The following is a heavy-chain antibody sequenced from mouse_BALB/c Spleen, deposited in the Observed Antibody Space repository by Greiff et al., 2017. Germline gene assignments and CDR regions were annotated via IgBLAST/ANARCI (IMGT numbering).Heavy chain of an antibody. J-gene: IGHJ4*01. CDR3: ARIYDGYYDAMDY. CDR1: GFTFSSYG. V-gene: IGHV5-6-3*01. D-gene: IGHD2-3*01. Sequence: EVLLVESGGGLVQPGGSLKLSCAASGFTFSSYGMSWVRQTPDKRLELVATINSNGGSTYYPDSVKGRFTISRDNAKNTLYLQMSSLKSEDTAMYYCARIYDGYYDAMDYWGQGTSVTVSS. CDR2: INSNGGST.